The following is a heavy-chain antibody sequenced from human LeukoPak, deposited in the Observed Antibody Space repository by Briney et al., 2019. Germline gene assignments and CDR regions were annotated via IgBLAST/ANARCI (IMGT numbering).Heavy chain of an antibody. CDR3: ARGGPYNWNYRYYYYMDV. J-gene: IGHJ6*03. D-gene: IGHD1-7*01. CDR1: GFTFSSYA. Sequence: GGSLRLSCAASGFTFSSYAMHWVRQAPGKGLEWVAVISYDGSNKYYADSVKGRFTISRDNSKNTLYLQMNSLRAEDTAVYYCARGGPYNWNYRYYYYMDVWGKGTTVTVSS. CDR2: ISYDGSNK. V-gene: IGHV3-30-3*01.